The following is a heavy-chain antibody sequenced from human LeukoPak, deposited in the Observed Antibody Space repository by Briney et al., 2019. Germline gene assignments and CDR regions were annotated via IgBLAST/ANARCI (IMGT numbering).Heavy chain of an antibody. CDR1: GFTVSSYY. CDR2: ISGSGGDT. Sequence: GGSLRLSCAASGFTVSSYYMTWVRQAPGKGPEWVSAISGSGGDTYYADSVKGRFTISRDNSKNTLYLQMNSLRAEDTAVYYCAKKGATTGDFDYWGQGTLVTVSS. D-gene: IGHD1-26*01. J-gene: IGHJ4*02. V-gene: IGHV3-23*01. CDR3: AKKGATTGDFDY.